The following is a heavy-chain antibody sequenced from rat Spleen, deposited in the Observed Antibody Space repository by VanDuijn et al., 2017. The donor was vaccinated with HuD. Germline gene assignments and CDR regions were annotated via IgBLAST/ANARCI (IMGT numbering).Heavy chain of an antibody. Sequence: VQMKETGPGLVQTTQTLSVTCTVSGFSLTDYSVHWVRQPPGKGLEWMGVMWSGGNTVYNSGLKSRLSISRDTSKSQVFLKMNSLQTEDTAIYYCTRRGEYSIYQFDSWGQGVMVTVSS. V-gene: IGHV2S63*01. CDR2: MWSGGNT. J-gene: IGHJ2*01. CDR3: TRRGEYSIYQFDS. D-gene: IGHD1-2*01. CDR1: GFSLTDYS.